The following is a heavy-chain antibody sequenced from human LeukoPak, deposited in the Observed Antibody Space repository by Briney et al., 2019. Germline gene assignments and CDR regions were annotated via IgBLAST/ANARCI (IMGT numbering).Heavy chain of an antibody. Sequence: TLSLTCTVSGGSISSGSYYWSWIRQPAGKGLEWIGRIYTSGSTNYNPSLKSRVTISVDTSKNQFSLKLSSVTAADTAVYYCARVSTRYSRSWYNWFDPWGQGTLVTVSA. J-gene: IGHJ5*02. CDR1: GGSISSGSYY. CDR2: IYTSGST. CDR3: ARVSTRYSRSWYNWFDP. D-gene: IGHD6-13*01. V-gene: IGHV4-61*02.